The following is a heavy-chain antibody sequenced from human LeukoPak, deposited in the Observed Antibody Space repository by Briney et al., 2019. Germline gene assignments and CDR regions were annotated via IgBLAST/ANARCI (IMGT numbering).Heavy chain of an antibody. Sequence: GGSLRLSCAASGFTFSSYWMNWVRQAPGKGLEWVANIKQDGSEKYYVDSVKGRFTISRDNAKNSLYLQMNSLRAEDTAVYYCARDLGMTTVTTGDGYFDLWGRGTLVTVSS. J-gene: IGHJ2*01. D-gene: IGHD4-17*01. CDR2: IKQDGSEK. CDR1: GFTFSSYW. CDR3: ARDLGMTTVTTGDGYFDL. V-gene: IGHV3-7*01.